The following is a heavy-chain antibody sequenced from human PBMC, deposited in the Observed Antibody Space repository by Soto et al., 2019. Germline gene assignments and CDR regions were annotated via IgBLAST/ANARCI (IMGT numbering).Heavy chain of an antibody. Sequence: QGHLVQSGAEVKRPGASVRVSCESSGYMFTSYFIHWVRQAPGRGLEWVGVINPSDGTTTYAQKFQARITMTRDTSTTTVDMELSSLRSEDTAVYYCARDKDSSARPRAEFDYWGQGTLITVSS. CDR2: INPSDGTT. CDR1: GYMFTSYF. J-gene: IGHJ4*02. CDR3: ARDKDSSARPRAEFDY. D-gene: IGHD6-19*01. V-gene: IGHV1-46*01.